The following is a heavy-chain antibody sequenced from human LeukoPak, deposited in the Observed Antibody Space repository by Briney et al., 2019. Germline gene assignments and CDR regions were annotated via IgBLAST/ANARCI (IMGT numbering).Heavy chain of an antibody. CDR3: ARAQSLAGMHCSGGSCSTTYQASYYYMDV. V-gene: IGHV1-8*03. CDR2: MNPNSGNT. D-gene: IGHD2-15*01. CDR1: GYTFTSYD. Sequence: ASVKVSCKASGYTFTSYDINWARQATGQGLEWMGWMNPNSGNTGYAQKFQGRVTITRNTSISTAYMELSSLRSEDTAVYYCARAQSLAGMHCSGGSCSTTYQASYYYMDVWGKGTTVTVSS. J-gene: IGHJ6*03.